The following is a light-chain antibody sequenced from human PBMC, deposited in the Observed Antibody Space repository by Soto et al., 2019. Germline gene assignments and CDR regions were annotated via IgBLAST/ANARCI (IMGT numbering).Light chain of an antibody. J-gene: IGKJ1*01. Sequence: DIQITHSPSSLSASVVDGVTIAFLASQSISRYLNWYQQKPGKAPKLLIYDASSLESGVPSRFSGSGSGTVFTLTITSLQPDDFATYYCQQYNSYPWKFGQGTKVDIK. CDR1: QSISRY. V-gene: IGKV1-5*01. CDR2: DAS. CDR3: QQYNSYPWK.